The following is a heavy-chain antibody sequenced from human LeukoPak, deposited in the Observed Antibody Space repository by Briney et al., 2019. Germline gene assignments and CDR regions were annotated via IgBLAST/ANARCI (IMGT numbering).Heavy chain of an antibody. CDR2: ISSGSSTI. J-gene: IGHJ4*02. D-gene: IGHD2-2*01. CDR1: GFTFSSYS. Sequence: GGSLRLSCAASGFTFSSYSMNWVRQAPGRGLEWVSYISSGSSTIYYPNSVKGRFTISRDNAKNSLYLQMNSLRAEDTAVYYCAREGDCSSTSCLDYWGQGTLVTVSS. CDR3: AREGDCSSTSCLDY. V-gene: IGHV3-48*01.